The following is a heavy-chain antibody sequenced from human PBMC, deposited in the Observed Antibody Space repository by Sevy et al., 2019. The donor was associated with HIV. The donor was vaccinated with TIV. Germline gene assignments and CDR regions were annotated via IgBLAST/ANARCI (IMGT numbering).Heavy chain of an antibody. V-gene: IGHV1-18*01. J-gene: IGHJ4*02. CDR1: GYTFTSYG. D-gene: IGHD3-22*01. CDR2: ISAYNGNT. CDR3: ARDSSGYSSSLDY. Sequence: ASVKVSCKASGYTFTSYGISWVRQAPGQGLEWMGWISAYNGNTNYAQKLQGRVTMTTDTSTSTAYMDLRSLKSDDTAMYYCARDSSGYSSSLDYWGQGTLVTVSS.